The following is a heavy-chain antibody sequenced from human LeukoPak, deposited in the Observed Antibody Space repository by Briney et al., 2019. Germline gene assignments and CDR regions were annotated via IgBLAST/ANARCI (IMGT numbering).Heavy chain of an antibody. CDR2: INPNSGRT. Sequence: GASVKVSCKASGYTFTGYYIHWVRQAPGQGLAWMGWINPNSGRTNYAQEFPGRVILTRDTSISTAYMEVTRLRADDTAVYYCAREESNWNYYYFDFWGQGTLVTVSS. CDR3: AREESNWNYYYFDF. J-gene: IGHJ4*02. CDR1: GYTFTGYY. D-gene: IGHD1-7*01. V-gene: IGHV1-2*02.